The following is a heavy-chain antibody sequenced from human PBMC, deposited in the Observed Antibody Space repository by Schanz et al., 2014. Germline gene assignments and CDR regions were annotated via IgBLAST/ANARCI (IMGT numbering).Heavy chain of an antibody. CDR2: INPANGNT. CDR3: ARDLIAAAESWFDP. V-gene: IGHV1-46*04. CDR1: NYIFTKYY. D-gene: IGHD6-13*01. Sequence: QVQLVQSGAEAKKPGASVKLSCKASNYIFTKYYIHCVRQAPGQGLEWMGVINPANGNTHYSPRLNGRASISSDTAASTVYLHFSSLKSDDTAVYYCARDLIAAAESWFDPWGQGTPITVSS. J-gene: IGHJ5*02.